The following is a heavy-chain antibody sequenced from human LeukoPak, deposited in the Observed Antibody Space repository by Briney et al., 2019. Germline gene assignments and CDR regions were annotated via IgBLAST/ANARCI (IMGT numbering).Heavy chain of an antibody. D-gene: IGHD5-12*01. CDR3: ARGPIVATPGIFGY. CDR2: ISSAGSST. CDR1: GFTFSTYW. V-gene: IGHV3-74*01. J-gene: IGHJ4*02. Sequence: PGRSLRLSCAASGFTFSTYWMHWVRHPPGKGLVWVSYISSAGSSTNYADCVKGRFTISRDNAKNTLYLQMNRVRAEDTSVYYCARGPIVATPGIFGYWGQGTLVTVYS.